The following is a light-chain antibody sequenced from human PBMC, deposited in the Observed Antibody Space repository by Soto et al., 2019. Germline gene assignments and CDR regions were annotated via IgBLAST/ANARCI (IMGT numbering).Light chain of an antibody. CDR3: AAWDGSLSGHV. Sequence: LTQPPSVSGTLGQGVTISCSGSTSNIGENTVGWFQQLPGTAPKVLIYVNDKRPSGVPDRFSGSKSGTSAYLAISGLQSEDEADYYCAAWDGSLSGHVFGAGTKVTVL. CDR1: TSNIGENT. V-gene: IGLV1-44*01. CDR2: VND. J-gene: IGLJ1*01.